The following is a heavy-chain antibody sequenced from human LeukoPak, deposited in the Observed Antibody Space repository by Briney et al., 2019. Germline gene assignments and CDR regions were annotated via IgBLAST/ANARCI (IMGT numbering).Heavy chain of an antibody. V-gene: IGHV4-39*01. CDR2: IHYSGRT. Sequence: GSLRLSCAASGFTFSSYAMSWIRQPPGKGLEWIGSIHYSGRTHYNPSLRSRVTISVDTSKNQFSLKLTSVTAADTAVYYCARQKYYFGSGSYKLRDFDYWGQGTLVTVSS. J-gene: IGHJ4*02. CDR1: GFTFSSYA. CDR3: ARQKYYFGSGSYKLRDFDY. D-gene: IGHD3-10*01.